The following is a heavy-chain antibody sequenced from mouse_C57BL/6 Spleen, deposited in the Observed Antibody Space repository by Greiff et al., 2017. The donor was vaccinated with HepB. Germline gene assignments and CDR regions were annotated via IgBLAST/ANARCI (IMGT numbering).Heavy chain of an antibody. Sequence: EVQLVESGGGLVKPGGSLTLSCAASGFTFSDYGMHWVRQAPEKGLEWVAYISSGSSTIYYADPVKGRFTISRDNAKNTLFLQMTSLRSEDTAMYYCARRSYDYCDYWGQGTTLTVSS. CDR3: ARRSYDYCDY. CDR1: GFTFSDYG. V-gene: IGHV5-17*01. CDR2: ISSGSSTI. J-gene: IGHJ2*01. D-gene: IGHD1-1*01.